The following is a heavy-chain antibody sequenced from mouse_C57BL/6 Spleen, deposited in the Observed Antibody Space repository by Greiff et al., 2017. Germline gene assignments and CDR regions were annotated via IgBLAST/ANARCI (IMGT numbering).Heavy chain of an antibody. CDR2: INPYNGGT. J-gene: IGHJ4*01. D-gene: IGHD1-1*01. CDR1: GYTFTDYY. Sequence: EVKLQESGPVLVKPGASVKMSCKASGYTFTDYYMNWVKQSHGKSLEWIGVINPYNGGTSYNQKFKGKATLTVDKSSSTAYMELNSLTSEDSAVYYCAKSYYYGSSDYAMDYWGQGTSVTVSS. V-gene: IGHV1-19*01. CDR3: AKSYYYGSSDYAMDY.